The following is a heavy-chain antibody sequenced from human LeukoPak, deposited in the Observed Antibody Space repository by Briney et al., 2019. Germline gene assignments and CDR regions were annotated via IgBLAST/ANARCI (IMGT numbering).Heavy chain of an antibody. D-gene: IGHD1-26*01. Sequence: PSETLSLTCTVSGGSITSYNYYWGWIRQPPGKGLEWIGSVYYSGSTYYNPPLRSRITVSVDTSKNQFSLKLRSVTAADTAVYYCARHVGNYYYYYMDVWGKGTTVTVSS. CDR3: ARHVGNYYYYYMDV. J-gene: IGHJ6*03. V-gene: IGHV4-39*01. CDR1: GGSITSYNYY. CDR2: VYYSGST.